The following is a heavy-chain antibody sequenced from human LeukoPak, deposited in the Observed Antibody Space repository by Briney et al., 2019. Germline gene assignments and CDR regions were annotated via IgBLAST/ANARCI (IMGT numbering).Heavy chain of an antibody. J-gene: IGHJ5*02. Sequence: SETLSLTCAVYGGSFSGYYWSWIRQSPGKGLEWIGEINHSGSTNYNPSLKSRVTISVDTSKNQFSLKLSSVTAADTAVYYCARGVKITMIVVVITNGWFDPWGQGTLVTVSS. CDR2: INHSGST. CDR3: ARGVKITMIVVVITNGWFDP. CDR1: GGSFSGYY. V-gene: IGHV4-34*01. D-gene: IGHD3-22*01.